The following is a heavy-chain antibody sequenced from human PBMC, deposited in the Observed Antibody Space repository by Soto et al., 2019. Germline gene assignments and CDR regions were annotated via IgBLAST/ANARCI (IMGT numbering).Heavy chain of an antibody. V-gene: IGHV1-69*01. CDR1: GGTFSSYA. CDR2: IIPIFGTA. Sequence: QVQLVQSGAEVKKPGSSVKVSCKASGGTFSSYAISWVRQAPGQGLEWMGGIIPIFGTANYAQKFQGRVTITADESTSTAYMELSSLRSEDTAMYYCARGPLRFSSSWQNWFDPWGQGTLVTVSS. CDR3: ARGPLRFSSSWQNWFDP. D-gene: IGHD6-13*01. J-gene: IGHJ5*02.